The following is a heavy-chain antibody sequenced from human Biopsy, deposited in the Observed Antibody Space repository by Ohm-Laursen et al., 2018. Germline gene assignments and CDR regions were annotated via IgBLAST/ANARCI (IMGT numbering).Heavy chain of an antibody. J-gene: IGHJ2*01. V-gene: IGHV3-33*01. CDR3: ARGLSSGWYGYFDV. D-gene: IGHD6-19*01. CDR1: GFTFGHYA. Sequence: SLRLSCAASGFTFGHYAMHWVRQAPGKGLEWISPVWYDGTNEDYADSVKGRFTISRDNSKDTLYLQINTLTLEDTAFYYCARGLSSGWYGYFDVWGRGTLVTVSS. CDR2: VWYDGTNE.